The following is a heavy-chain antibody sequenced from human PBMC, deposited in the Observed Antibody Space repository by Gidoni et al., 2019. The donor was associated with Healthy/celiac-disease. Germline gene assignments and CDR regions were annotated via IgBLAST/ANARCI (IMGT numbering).Heavy chain of an antibody. CDR3: ASNSDSSGYYTN. V-gene: IGHV4-34*01. CDR2: INHSGST. CDR1: GGAFSGYY. J-gene: IGHJ4*02. D-gene: IGHD3-22*01. Sequence: QVQLQQWGAGLLKPPETLSLTCAVYGGAFSGYYWRWIRQPPGKGLEWIGEINHSGSTNYNPSLKSRVTISVDTSKNQFSLKLSSVTAADTAVYYCASNSDSSGYYTNWGQGTLVTVSS.